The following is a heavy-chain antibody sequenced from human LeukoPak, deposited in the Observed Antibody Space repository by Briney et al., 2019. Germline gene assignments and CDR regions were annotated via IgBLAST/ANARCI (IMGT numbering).Heavy chain of an antibody. CDR2: IYTSGST. D-gene: IGHD3-22*01. CDR1: GGSISNYY. CDR3: VGGYDYNDSRGYYYMDV. Sequence: SETLSLTCSVSGGSISNYYWSWIRQPAGKGLEWIGRIYTSGSTNYNSSLKSRVTMSVDTSKNQFSLKLSSVTAADTAVYYCVGGYDYNDSRGYYYMDVWGKGTTVTVSS. J-gene: IGHJ6*03. V-gene: IGHV4-4*07.